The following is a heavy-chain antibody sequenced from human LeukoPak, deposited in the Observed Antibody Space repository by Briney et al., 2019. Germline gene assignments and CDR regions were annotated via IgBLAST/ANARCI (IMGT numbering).Heavy chain of an antibody. CDR3: AGWGVAGIYYYYYMDV. CDR2: INPNSGGT. V-gene: IGHV1-2*02. Sequence: ASVKVSCKASGYTFTGYYMHWVRQAPGQGLEWMGWINPNSGGTNYAQKFQGRVTMTRDTSISTAYMELSRLRSDDTAVYYCAGWGVAGIYYYYYMDVWGKGTTVTASS. CDR1: GYTFTGYY. D-gene: IGHD6-19*01. J-gene: IGHJ6*03.